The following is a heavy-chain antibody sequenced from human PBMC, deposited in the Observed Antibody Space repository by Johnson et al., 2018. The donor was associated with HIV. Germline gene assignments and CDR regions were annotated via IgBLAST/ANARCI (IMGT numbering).Heavy chain of an antibody. D-gene: IGHD3-10*01. V-gene: IGHV3-11*04. CDR2: ISSSGSTI. CDR1: GLIFSDYY. CDR3: AREKATLWFRASGAAFDI. J-gene: IGHJ3*02. Sequence: QVQLVESGGGLVKPGGSLRLSCAASGLIFSDYYMSWIRQAPGKGLEWVSHISSSGSTIYYAESVKGRFTISRDNAKNTLYLQMNSLRAEDTAVYYCAREKATLWFRASGAAFDIWGQGTAVTVSS.